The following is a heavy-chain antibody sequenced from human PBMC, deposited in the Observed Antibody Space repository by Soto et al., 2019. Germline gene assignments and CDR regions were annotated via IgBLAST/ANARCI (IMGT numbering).Heavy chain of an antibody. D-gene: IGHD1-26*01. CDR2: INAGNGDT. CDR3: ARKEVGPSFLFDL. V-gene: IGHV1-3*01. J-gene: IGHJ3*01. Sequence: QVHLVQSGAEVEKPGASVKVSCKASGFTLTRYALHWVRQAPGQRLEYMGWINAGNGDTGHPQKFQGRVTMTRDIPASTVYMELNSLTSEDTAVYYCARKEVGPSFLFDLWGQGTVVVVSS. CDR1: GFTLTRYA.